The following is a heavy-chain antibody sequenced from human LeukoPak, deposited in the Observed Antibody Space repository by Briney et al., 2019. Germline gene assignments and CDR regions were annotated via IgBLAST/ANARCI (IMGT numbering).Heavy chain of an antibody. CDR1: GFTFNNYA. CDR3: AKGPQYSTGWPNGGFDY. CDR2: ISNNGGYT. D-gene: IGHD6-19*01. J-gene: IGHJ4*02. V-gene: IGHV3-23*01. Sequence: GGSLRLPCATTGFTFNNYAMSWVRQAPGKGLEWVSSISNNGGYTIYADSVKGRFTISRDNSKNTVYLKMSSLRAEDAAVYYCAKGPQYSTGWPNGGFDYWGQGTLVTVSS.